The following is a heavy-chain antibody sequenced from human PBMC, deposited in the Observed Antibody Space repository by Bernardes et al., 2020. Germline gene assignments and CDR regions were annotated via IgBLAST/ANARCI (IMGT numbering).Heavy chain of an antibody. Sequence: GGSLRLSCAASGFTFSSYAMGWVRQAPGKGLEWVSAISGSGGSTYYADSVKGRFTISRDNSKNTLYLQMNSLRAEDTAVYYCAKEREYSSSTNPYFDYWGQGTLVTVSS. D-gene: IGHD6-6*01. V-gene: IGHV3-23*01. J-gene: IGHJ4*02. CDR2: ISGSGGST. CDR3: AKEREYSSSTNPYFDY. CDR1: GFTFSSYA.